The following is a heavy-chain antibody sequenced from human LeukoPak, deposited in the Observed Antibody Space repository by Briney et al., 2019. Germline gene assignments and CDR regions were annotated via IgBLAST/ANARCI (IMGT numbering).Heavy chain of an antibody. CDR1: GFTFSSYG. V-gene: IGHV3-30*02. D-gene: IGHD3-3*01. J-gene: IGHJ3*02. CDR2: IRYDGSDK. CDR3: AKSRFLEWLDHQYDAFDI. Sequence: GGSLRLSCAASGFTFSSYGMHWVRQAPGKGLEWVAFIRYDGSDKYYADSVKGRFTISRDNSKNTLYLQMNSLRAEDTAVYYCAKSRFLEWLDHQYDAFDIWGQGTMVTVSS.